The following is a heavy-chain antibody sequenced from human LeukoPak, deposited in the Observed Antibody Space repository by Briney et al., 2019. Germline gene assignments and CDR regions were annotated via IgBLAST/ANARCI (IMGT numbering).Heavy chain of an antibody. Sequence: SETLSLTCAVYGGSFSGYYWSWIRQPPGKGLEWIGEINHSGSTNYNPSLKSRVTISVDTSKNQFSLKLSPVTAADTAVYYCARGGYSYGYVINWYFDLWGRGTLVTVSS. J-gene: IGHJ2*01. CDR3: ARGGYSYGYVINWYFDL. D-gene: IGHD5-18*01. CDR2: INHSGST. V-gene: IGHV4-34*01. CDR1: GGSFSGYY.